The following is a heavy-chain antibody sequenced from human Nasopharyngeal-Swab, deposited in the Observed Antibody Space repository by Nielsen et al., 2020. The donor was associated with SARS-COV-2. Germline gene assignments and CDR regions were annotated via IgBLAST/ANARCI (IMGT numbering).Heavy chain of an antibody. CDR3: ARAQDFWSPFDY. V-gene: IGHV4-59*01. CDR1: GSSIRNYS. D-gene: IGHD3-3*01. Sequence: SETLSLTCTVSGSSIRNYSWNWIRQPPGKGLEWIGYIYDSGNTNYNSSLKSRVTISVDTSKNQFSLKLSSVTAADTAVYYCARAQDFWSPFDYWGQGALVTVSS. J-gene: IGHJ4*02. CDR2: IYDSGNT.